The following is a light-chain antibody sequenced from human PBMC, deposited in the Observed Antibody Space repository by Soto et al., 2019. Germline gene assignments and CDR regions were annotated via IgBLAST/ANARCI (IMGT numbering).Light chain of an antibody. CDR3: CSYAGSNTWV. J-gene: IGLJ3*02. Sequence: QSVLTQPASVSGSPGQSITISCTGTSSDVGSSNLVSWYQQYPGKAPKLIIYEGSKRPSGVSNRFSGSKSGNTASLTISGLQAEDAADYYCCSYAGSNTWVFGGGTKVTVL. V-gene: IGLV2-23*01. CDR2: EGS. CDR1: SSDVGSSNL.